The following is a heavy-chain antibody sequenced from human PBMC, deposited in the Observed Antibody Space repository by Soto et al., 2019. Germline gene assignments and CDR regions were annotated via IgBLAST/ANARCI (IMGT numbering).Heavy chain of an antibody. V-gene: IGHV3-48*02. J-gene: IGHJ4*02. D-gene: IGHD6-13*01. CDR2: ISGGGETI. Sequence: EVQLVESGGDLVQPGGSLRLSCAASRFTFSDYSMNWVRQAPGKGLEWVSYISGGGETIYYADSVRGRFTISRDNATNALFLQMSSLREEDTAVDYCAKAPYSSSWTLFDYLGQGTLVTVSS. CDR1: RFTFSDYS. CDR3: AKAPYSSSWTLFDY.